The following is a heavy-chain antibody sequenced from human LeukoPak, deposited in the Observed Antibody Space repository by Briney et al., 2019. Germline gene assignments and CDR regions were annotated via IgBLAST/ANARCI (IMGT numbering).Heavy chain of an antibody. CDR3: VKVDT. D-gene: IGHD5-18*01. J-gene: IGHJ4*02. Sequence: PGGSLRLSCTVSGFTVSSNSMSWVRQAPGKGLDWVAFIRNDGNKYNYAESVKGRFTISGDNSKNTLYLQMDSLSAEDTAVYYCVKVDTWGQGTLVTVSS. CDR1: GFTVSSNS. V-gene: IGHV3-30*02. CDR2: IRNDGNKY.